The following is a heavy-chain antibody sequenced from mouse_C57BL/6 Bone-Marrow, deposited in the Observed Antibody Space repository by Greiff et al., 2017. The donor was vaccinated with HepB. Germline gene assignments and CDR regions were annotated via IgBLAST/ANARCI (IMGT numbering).Heavy chain of an antibody. J-gene: IGHJ4*01. Sequence: EVMLVESGGGLVKPGGSLKLSCAASGFTFSDYGMHWVRQAPEKGLEWVAYISSGSSTIYYADTVKGRFTISRDNAKNTLFLQMTSLRSEDTAMDYCARKYYGSSSSYYYAMDYWGQGTSVTVSS. CDR1: GFTFSDYG. CDR3: ARKYYGSSSSYYYAMDY. V-gene: IGHV5-17*01. CDR2: ISSGSSTI. D-gene: IGHD1-1*01.